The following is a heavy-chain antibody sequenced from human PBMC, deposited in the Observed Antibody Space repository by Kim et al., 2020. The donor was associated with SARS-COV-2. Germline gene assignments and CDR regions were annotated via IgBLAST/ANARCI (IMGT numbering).Heavy chain of an antibody. CDR3: ARQMGITMIVVVISTHFDY. CDR2: IYYSGST. J-gene: IGHJ4*02. D-gene: IGHD3-22*01. CDR1: GCSISSSSYY. V-gene: IGHV4-39*01. Sequence: SETLSLTCTASGCSISSSSYYWGWIRQPPGKGREWIGSIYYSGSTYYNPALKRRVTISVDTSKNQFSLKLSSVTAADKAVYYCARQMGITMIVVVISTHFDYWRQGTLVTVA.